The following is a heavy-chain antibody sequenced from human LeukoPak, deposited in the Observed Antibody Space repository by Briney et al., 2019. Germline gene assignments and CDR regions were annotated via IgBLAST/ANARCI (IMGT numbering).Heavy chain of an antibody. V-gene: IGHV3-21*04. J-gene: IGHJ5*02. Sequence: GGSLRLSCAASGFTFSSYSMNWVRQAPGKGLEWVSSISSSSSYIYYADSVKGRFTVSRDNAKNSLYLQMNSLRAEDTAVYYCARIRGGARYFDWLLFNWFDPWGQGTLVTVSS. CDR2: ISSSSSYI. CDR1: GFTFSSYS. D-gene: IGHD3-9*01. CDR3: ARIRGGARYFDWLLFNWFDP.